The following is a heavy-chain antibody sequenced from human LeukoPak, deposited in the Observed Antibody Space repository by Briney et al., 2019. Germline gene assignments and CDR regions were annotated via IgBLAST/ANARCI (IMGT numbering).Heavy chain of an antibody. J-gene: IGHJ6*03. CDR1: GFTFSDYY. CDR3: ARTRGSYNYYYYYMDV. V-gene: IGHV3-11*01. Sequence: GGSLRLSCAASGFTFSDYYMSWIRQAPGKGLECVSYISSSGSTIYYADSVRGRFTISRDNAKNSLYLQMNSLRAEDTAVYYCARTRGSYNYYYYYMDVWGKGTTVTVSS. D-gene: IGHD3-16*01. CDR2: ISSSGSTI.